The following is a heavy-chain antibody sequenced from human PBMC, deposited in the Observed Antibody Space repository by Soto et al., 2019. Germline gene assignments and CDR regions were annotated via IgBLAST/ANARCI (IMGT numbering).Heavy chain of an antibody. V-gene: IGHV4-59*12. J-gene: IGHJ5*02. CDR2: IYYSGST. D-gene: IGHD3-22*01. CDR3: ARGFCDSRGSSSPFDN. CDR1: GGSIRGDY. Sequence: SETLSLTCTVYGGSIRGDYWSWIRQPPGKRLEWIGYIYYSGSTNYNPSLKSRVTISVDTSKNQFSLKLSSVTAADTAVYYCARGFCDSRGSSSPFDNWGQGILVTVSS.